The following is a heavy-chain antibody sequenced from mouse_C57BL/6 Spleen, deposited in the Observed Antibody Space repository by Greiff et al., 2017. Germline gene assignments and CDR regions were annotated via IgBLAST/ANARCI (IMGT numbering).Heavy chain of an antibody. CDR2: IYPRSGNT. D-gene: IGHD2-4*01. Sequence: VMLVESGAELARPGASVKLSCKASGYTFTSYGISWVKQRTGQGLEWIGEIYPRSGNTYYNEKFKGKATLTADKSSSTAYMELRSLTSEDSAVYFCARSGDYDGYFDVWGTGTTVTVSS. V-gene: IGHV1-81*01. CDR1: GYTFTSYG. CDR3: ARSGDYDGYFDV. J-gene: IGHJ1*03.